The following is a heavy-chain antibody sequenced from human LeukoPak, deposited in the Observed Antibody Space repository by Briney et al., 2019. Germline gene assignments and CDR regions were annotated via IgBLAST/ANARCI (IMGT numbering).Heavy chain of an antibody. D-gene: IGHD6-19*01. CDR2: IKQDGSEK. CDR1: GFTFSSYW. V-gene: IGHV3-7*01. CDR3: ARDSSGFTDAFDI. Sequence: PGGSLRLSCAASGFTFSSYWMSWVRQAPGKGLEWVANIKQDGSEKYYVDSVKGRSTISRDNAKNSLYLQMNSLRAEDTAVYYCARDSSGFTDAFDIWGQGTMVTVSS. J-gene: IGHJ3*02.